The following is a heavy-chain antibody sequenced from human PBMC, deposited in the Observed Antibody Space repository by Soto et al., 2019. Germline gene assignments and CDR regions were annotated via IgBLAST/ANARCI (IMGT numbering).Heavy chain of an antibody. J-gene: IGHJ6*02. V-gene: IGHV1-24*01. D-gene: IGHD6-6*01. CDR2: FDPEDGET. Sequence: GASGKVSCKVSGYTLTELSLRWVRQAPGKGVEWTGGFDPEDGETIYAQKFQGRVTMTEDTSTDTAYMELSSLRSEDTAVYYCATTPIAARPYYYYGVDVWGQATTVTVSS. CDR1: GYTLTELS. CDR3: ATTPIAARPYYYYGVDV.